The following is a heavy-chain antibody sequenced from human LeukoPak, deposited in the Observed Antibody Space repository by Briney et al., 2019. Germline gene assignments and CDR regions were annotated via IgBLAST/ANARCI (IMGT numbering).Heavy chain of an antibody. CDR1: GFTFSSYS. CDR2: IHSDGSTT. CDR3: ARKPATMNAAFDY. V-gene: IGHV3-74*01. J-gene: IGHJ4*02. Sequence: PGGSLRLSCAASGFTFSSYSMNWVRQAPGKGLMWVSHIHSDGSTTSFADSVKGRFTISRDNAKNTLYLQMSSLRAEDTAVYYCARKPATMNAAFDYWGQGTLVTVSS. D-gene: IGHD3-22*01.